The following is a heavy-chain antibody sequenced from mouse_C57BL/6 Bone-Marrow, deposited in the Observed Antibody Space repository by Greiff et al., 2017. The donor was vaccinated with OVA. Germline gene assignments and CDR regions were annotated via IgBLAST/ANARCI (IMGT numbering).Heavy chain of an antibody. CDR2: IYPGNSDT. J-gene: IGHJ2*01. Sequence: VHVKQSGTVLARPGASVKMSCKTSGYTFTSYWMHWVKQRPGQGLEWIGAIYPGNSDTSYNQKFKGKAKLTAVTSASTAYMELSSLTNEDSAVYYCAIYDGYYFDYWGQGTTLTVSS. CDR1: GYTFTSYW. V-gene: IGHV1-5*01. CDR3: AIYDGYYFDY. D-gene: IGHD2-3*01.